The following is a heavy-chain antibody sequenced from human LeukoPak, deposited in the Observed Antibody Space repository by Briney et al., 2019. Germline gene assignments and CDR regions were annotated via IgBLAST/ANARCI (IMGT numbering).Heavy chain of an antibody. CDR3: ARRCGGSCFYAFDI. CDR2: IYSGGST. D-gene: IGHD2-15*01. V-gene: IGHV3-66*01. J-gene: IGHJ3*02. CDR1: GFTVSSNY. Sequence: GGSLRLSCAAAGFTVSSNYMSWVRQAPGEGLEWVSVIYSGGSTYYADSVKGRFTISRDNSKNTLYLQMNSLRAEDTAVYYCARRCGGSCFYAFDIWGQGTMVTVSS.